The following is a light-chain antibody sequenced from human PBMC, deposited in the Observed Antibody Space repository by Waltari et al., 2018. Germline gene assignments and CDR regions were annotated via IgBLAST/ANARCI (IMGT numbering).Light chain of an antibody. V-gene: IGKV2-28*01. CDR1: QSLLHSNGYNY. J-gene: IGKJ2*01. CDR3: MQALQTPPYT. Sequence: DIVMTKSPLSLTVTPGEPASISCRSSQSLLHSNGYNYLDWYLQKPGHSPQLLIYLGSNRASGVPARFSGSGSGTDFTLKISRVEAEDVGVYYCMQALQTPPYTFGQGTKLEIK. CDR2: LGS.